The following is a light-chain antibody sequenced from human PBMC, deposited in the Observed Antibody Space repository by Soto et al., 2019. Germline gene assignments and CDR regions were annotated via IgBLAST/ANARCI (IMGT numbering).Light chain of an antibody. J-gene: IGLJ2*01. CDR3: SSYTSTNHVV. CDR2: EVT. CDR1: SSDVGGYNY. Sequence: QSVLTQPRSVSGSPGQSVSISCTGTSSDVGGYNYVSWYQQHPGKAPKLVIYEVTKRPSGVSNRFSGSKSGNTASLTISGLQAEDETDYYCSSYTSTNHVVFGGGTQLTVL. V-gene: IGLV2-14*01.